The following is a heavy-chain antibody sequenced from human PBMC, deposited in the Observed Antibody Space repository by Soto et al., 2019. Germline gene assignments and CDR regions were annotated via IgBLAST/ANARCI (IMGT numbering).Heavy chain of an antibody. CDR1: GYIFANYW. J-gene: IGHJ3*02. CDR3: ARRSASTEGNAFDI. CDR2: IDPSGSYT. Sequence: GESLKISCKGSGYIFANYWISWVRQMPGKGLEWMGRIDPSGSYTNYSPSFQGHVTISADKSISTAYLQWSSLKASDTAMYFCARRSASTEGNAFDIWGQGTMVTVSS. V-gene: IGHV5-10-1*01.